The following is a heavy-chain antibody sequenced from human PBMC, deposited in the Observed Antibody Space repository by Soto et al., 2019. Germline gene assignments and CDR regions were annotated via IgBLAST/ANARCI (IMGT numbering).Heavy chain of an antibody. CDR1: GGSVTNDNW. CDR2: IYHSGST. D-gene: IGHD3-16*01. V-gene: IGHV4-4*02. Sequence: QVQLQESGPGLVKPSGTLSLTCAVSGGSVTNDNWWSWVRQPPGKGLEWIGEIYHSGSTNYNPSLKSRVTISIDNSNNQFSLKLNSGPAADTAVYYCASGCGGGNYWGQGTLVTVSS. CDR3: ASGCGGGNY. J-gene: IGHJ4*02.